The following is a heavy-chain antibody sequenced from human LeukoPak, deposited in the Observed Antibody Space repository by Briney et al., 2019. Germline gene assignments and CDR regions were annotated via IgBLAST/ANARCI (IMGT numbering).Heavy chain of an antibody. Sequence: GGSLRLSCAASGFTFSSYAMSWVRQAPGKGLEWVSAISGSGGSTYYADSVKGRFTISRDNSKNTLSLQMNSLRAEDTAVYYCAKTFNSHYDFWSGLNNYYMDVWGKGTAVTVSS. CDR1: GFTFSSYA. D-gene: IGHD3-3*01. J-gene: IGHJ6*03. CDR3: AKTFNSHYDFWSGLNNYYMDV. CDR2: ISGSGGST. V-gene: IGHV3-23*01.